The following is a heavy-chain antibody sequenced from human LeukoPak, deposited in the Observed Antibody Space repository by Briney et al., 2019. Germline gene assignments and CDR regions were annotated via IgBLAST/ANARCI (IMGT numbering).Heavy chain of an antibody. CDR2: IKQDGSEK. Sequence: GGSLRLSCAASGFTFSSYWMSWVRQAPGKGLEWVANIKQDGSEKYYVDSVKGRFTISRDNAKNSLYLQMNSLRAEDTAVYYCVRGVKTIAARPPYFDYWGQGTLVTVSS. CDR3: VRGVKTIAARPPYFDY. V-gene: IGHV3-7*04. D-gene: IGHD6-6*01. CDR1: GFTFSSYW. J-gene: IGHJ4*02.